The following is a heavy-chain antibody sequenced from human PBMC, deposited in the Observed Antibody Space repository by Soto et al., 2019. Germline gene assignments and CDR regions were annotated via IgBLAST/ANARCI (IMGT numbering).Heavy chain of an antibody. CDR2: IWYDXSNK. CDR3: SRDVYDWFFN. V-gene: IGHV3-33*01. J-gene: IGHJ4*02. Sequence: PXXSLRLSCASSRFTFNSYGMHWVRQAPGKGLEWVEXIWYDXSNKYYEDYVXXRFTIYRXXYKNKLYLKMNSMRAEDTAVYYCSRDVYDWFFNWGRGTLVTVPS. CDR1: RFTFNSYG. D-gene: IGHD3-9*01.